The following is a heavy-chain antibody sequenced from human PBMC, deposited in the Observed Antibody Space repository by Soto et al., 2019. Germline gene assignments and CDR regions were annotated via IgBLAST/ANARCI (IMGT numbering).Heavy chain of an antibody. CDR2: INPNSGGT. CDR1: GYTFSNYG. J-gene: IGHJ6*02. Sequence: ASVKVSCKASGYTFSNYGINWVRQAPGQGLEWMGWINPNSGGTNYAQKFQGRVTMTRDTSISTAYMELSRLRSDDTAVYYCAVPPQNYYDSSGYSGRYYYGMDVWGQGTTVTVSS. CDR3: AVPPQNYYDSSGYSGRYYYGMDV. D-gene: IGHD3-22*01. V-gene: IGHV1-2*02.